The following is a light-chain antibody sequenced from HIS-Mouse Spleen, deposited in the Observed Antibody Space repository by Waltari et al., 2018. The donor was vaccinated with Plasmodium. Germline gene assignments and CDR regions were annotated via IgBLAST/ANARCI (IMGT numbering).Light chain of an antibody. Sequence: QSVLTQPPSASGTPGQRVTLSCSGSSTNIGRTTVNWYQQLPGTAPKLLIYSNTKRPSGVPDRFSGSKSGTSASLAISGLQSEDEADYYCAAWDDSLNGVVFGGGTKLTVL. CDR2: SNT. J-gene: IGLJ2*01. V-gene: IGLV1-44*01. CDR3: AAWDDSLNGVV. CDR1: STNIGRTT.